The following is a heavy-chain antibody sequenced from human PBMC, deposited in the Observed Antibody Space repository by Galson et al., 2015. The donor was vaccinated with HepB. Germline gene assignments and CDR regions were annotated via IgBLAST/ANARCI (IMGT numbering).Heavy chain of an antibody. CDR3: ARSRHFDWLLYGVFDY. Sequence: TLSLTCSVSGGSITSGGYSWSWIRQRPGKGLEWIGYTYYSGSPYYNPSLQSRFTISVDMSKNQFSLKLRSVTAADTAVYYCARSRHFDWLLYGVFDYWGQGTLVTVSS. V-gene: IGHV4-31*03. J-gene: IGHJ4*02. CDR1: GGSITSGGYS. D-gene: IGHD3-9*01. CDR2: TYYSGSP.